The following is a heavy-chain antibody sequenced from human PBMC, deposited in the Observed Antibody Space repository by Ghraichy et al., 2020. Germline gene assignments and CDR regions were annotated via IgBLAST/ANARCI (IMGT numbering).Heavy chain of an antibody. J-gene: IGHJ6*02. Sequence: GGSLRLSCVGSGFSFSGYGLNWVRQAPGKGLEWVSYISSSSRTISYADSVKGRFTVSRDNVQNSLYLQMKSLRDEDTALYYCARASKVVRYFYYDGMDVWGQGTTVTVSS. D-gene: IGHD2-21*01. CDR3: ARASKVVRYFYYDGMDV. V-gene: IGHV3-48*02. CDR1: GFSFSGYG. CDR2: ISSSSRTI.